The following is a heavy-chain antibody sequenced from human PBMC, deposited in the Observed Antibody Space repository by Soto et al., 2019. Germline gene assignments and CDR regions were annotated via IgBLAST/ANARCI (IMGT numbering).Heavy chain of an antibody. CDR1: GGTFSSYA. D-gene: IGHD5-12*01. Sequence: SVKVSCKASGGTFSSYAISWVRQAPGQGLEWMGGIIPIFGTANYAQKFQGRVTITADESTSTAYVELSSLRSEDTAVYYCARDHRGYSGYRKPIPGRDGMDVWGQGTRVTVSS. CDR3: ARDHRGYSGYRKPIPGRDGMDV. V-gene: IGHV1-69*13. CDR2: IIPIFGTA. J-gene: IGHJ6*02.